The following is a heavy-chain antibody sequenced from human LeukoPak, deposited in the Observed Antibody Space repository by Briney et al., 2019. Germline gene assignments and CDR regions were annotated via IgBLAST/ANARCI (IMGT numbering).Heavy chain of an antibody. J-gene: IGHJ4*02. CDR1: GGSFSGYY. V-gene: IGHV4-34*01. CDR2: INHSGST. CDR3: ASYDFWSGPGGY. D-gene: IGHD3-3*01. Sequence: SESLSLTCAVYGGSFSGYYWSWIRQPPGKGLEWIGEINHSGSTNYNPSLKSRVTISVDTSKNQFSLKLSSVTAADTAVYYCASYDFWSGPGGYWGQGTLVTVSS.